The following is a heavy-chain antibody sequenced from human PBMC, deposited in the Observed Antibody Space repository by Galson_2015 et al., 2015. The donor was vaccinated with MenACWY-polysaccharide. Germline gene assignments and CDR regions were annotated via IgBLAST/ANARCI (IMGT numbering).Heavy chain of an antibody. Sequence: LRLSCAASGFTFSSYWMRWVRQAPGKGLQWVANIKEDGSEKNYVDSVKGRFTISRDNAKSSLYLQMNSLRVEDTAIYYCARTLRGGYSGFDSDYWGQGTLVTVSS. CDR2: IKEDGSEK. J-gene: IGHJ4*02. CDR1: GFTFSSYW. CDR3: ARTLRGGYSGFDSDY. V-gene: IGHV3-7*01. D-gene: IGHD5-12*01.